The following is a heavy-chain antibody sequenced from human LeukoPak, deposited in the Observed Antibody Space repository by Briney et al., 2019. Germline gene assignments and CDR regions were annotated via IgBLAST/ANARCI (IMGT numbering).Heavy chain of an antibody. CDR1: GFTFSSFA. Sequence: PGGSLRLSCAASGFTFSSFAMSWVRQAPGKGLEWVSPISSSGGSTYYADSVEGRFTISRDNSKNTLYLQMNSLRAEDTAVYYCARGRRGSSSLDYWGQGTLVTVSS. J-gene: IGHJ4*02. D-gene: IGHD6-6*01. CDR2: ISSSGGST. V-gene: IGHV3-23*01. CDR3: ARGRRGSSSLDY.